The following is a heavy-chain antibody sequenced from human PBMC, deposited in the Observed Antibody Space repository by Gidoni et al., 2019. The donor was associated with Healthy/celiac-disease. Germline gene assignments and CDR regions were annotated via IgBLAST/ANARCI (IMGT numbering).Heavy chain of an antibody. J-gene: IGHJ3*02. D-gene: IGHD6-19*01. Sequence: EVQLVESGGGLVQPGGSLRLSCAASGFTFSRYWMSWVRQAPGKGLEWVANIKQDGSEKYYVDSVKGRFTISRDNAKNSLYLQMNSLRAEDTAVYYCARDGSSGWNNAFDIWGQGTMVTVSS. CDR3: ARDGSSGWNNAFDI. CDR1: GFTFSRYW. V-gene: IGHV3-7*01. CDR2: IKQDGSEK.